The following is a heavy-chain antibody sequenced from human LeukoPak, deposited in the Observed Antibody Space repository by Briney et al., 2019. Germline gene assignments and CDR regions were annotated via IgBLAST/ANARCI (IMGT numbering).Heavy chain of an antibody. J-gene: IGHJ4*02. D-gene: IGHD3-22*01. CDR3: ASDVTMTFDY. CDR1: GFTFSSYS. V-gene: IGHV3-48*04. Sequence: GGSLRRSCAASGFTFSSYSMNWVRQAPGKGLEWVSYISSSSSTIYYADSVKGRFTISRDNAKNSLYLQMNGLRAEDTAVFYCASDVTMTFDYWGQGTLVTVSS. CDR2: ISSSSSTI.